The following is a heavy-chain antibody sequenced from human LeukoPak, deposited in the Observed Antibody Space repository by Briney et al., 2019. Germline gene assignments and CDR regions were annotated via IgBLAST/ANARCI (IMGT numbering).Heavy chain of an antibody. V-gene: IGHV1-69*02. CDR2: IIPILGIA. CDR3: AREEDWFDP. Sequence: ASVKVSCKASGGTFSSYTISWVRQAPGQGLEWMGRIIPILGIANYAQKFQGRVTITADKSTSTAYMELSSLRSEDMAVYYWAREEDWFDPWGQGTLVTASS. CDR1: GGTFSSYT. J-gene: IGHJ5*02.